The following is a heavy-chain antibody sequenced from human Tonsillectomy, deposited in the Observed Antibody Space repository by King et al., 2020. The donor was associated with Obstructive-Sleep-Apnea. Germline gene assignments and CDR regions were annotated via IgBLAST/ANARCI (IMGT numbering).Heavy chain of an antibody. CDR1: GFTFSSYA. V-gene: IGHV3-23*04. J-gene: IGHJ4*02. Sequence: VQLVESGGGLVQPGGSLRLSCAASGFTFSSYAMSWVRQAPGKGPEWVSVISGSAGSTYYADSWKGRFTISRDNSKNTLYLQMNSLRAEDTAVYYCAKDRTLYGSGNYSYFDYWGQGALVTVSS. CDR3: AKDRTLYGSGNYSYFDY. CDR2: ISGSAGST. D-gene: IGHD3-10*01.